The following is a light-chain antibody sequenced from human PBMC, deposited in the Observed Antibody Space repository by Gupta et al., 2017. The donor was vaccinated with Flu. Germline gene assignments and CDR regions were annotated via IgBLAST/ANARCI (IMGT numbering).Light chain of an antibody. Sequence: QSVLTQPPSVSAAPRQLVTIPLTRSSFNLGAGYDVHWYQQLPGTAPKVLIYGTSNRPSGVPDRFFASKSGTTASLAITGLQAEDEADYYCQSYDTSLSGWVFGGGTKVTAL. J-gene: IGLJ3*02. CDR1: SFNLGAGYD. CDR3: QSYDTSLSGWV. CDR2: GTS. V-gene: IGLV1-40*01.